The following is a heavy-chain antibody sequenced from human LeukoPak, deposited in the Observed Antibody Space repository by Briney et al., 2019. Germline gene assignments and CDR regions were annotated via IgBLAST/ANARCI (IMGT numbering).Heavy chain of an antibody. CDR1: GGSISSYY. D-gene: IGHD6-13*01. V-gene: IGHV4-59*01. Sequence: SETVSLTCTVSGGSISSYYWSWIRQPPGKGLEWIGYIYYSWSPNYNPSLKSRVTISVDTSKYQFSLKLSSVMAADTAVYYCATFIAAAGKFDYWGQGTLVADPS. CDR2: IYYSWSP. J-gene: IGHJ4*02. CDR3: ATFIAAAGKFDY.